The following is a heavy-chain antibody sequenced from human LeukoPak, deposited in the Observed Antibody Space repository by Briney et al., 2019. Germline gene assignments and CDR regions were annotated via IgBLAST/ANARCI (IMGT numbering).Heavy chain of an antibody. Sequence: GKSLRLSCVASGFSFSDSVIHWVRQAPGKGLEWVANIKLDGSEKNYVDSVKGRFTISRDNTKNSLYLQMNSLRAEDTAVFYCARDQYDTWSRRGNFDSWGQGTLVIVSS. CDR2: IKLDGSEK. CDR3: ARDQYDTWSRRGNFDS. CDR1: GFSFSDSV. J-gene: IGHJ4*02. D-gene: IGHD3-3*01. V-gene: IGHV3-7*03.